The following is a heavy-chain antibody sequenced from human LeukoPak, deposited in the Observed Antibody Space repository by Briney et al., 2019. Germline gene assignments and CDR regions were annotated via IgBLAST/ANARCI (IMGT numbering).Heavy chain of an antibody. CDR3: ARGRVTIFGVVITHNWFDP. D-gene: IGHD3-3*01. Sequence: SETLSLTCAVYGGSFSGYYWSWIRQPPGKGLEWIGEINHSGSTNYNPSLKSRVTISVDTSKNQFSLKLSSVTAADTAVYYCARGRVTIFGVVITHNWFDPWGQGTLVTVSS. V-gene: IGHV4-34*01. CDR2: INHSGST. CDR1: GGSFSGYY. J-gene: IGHJ5*02.